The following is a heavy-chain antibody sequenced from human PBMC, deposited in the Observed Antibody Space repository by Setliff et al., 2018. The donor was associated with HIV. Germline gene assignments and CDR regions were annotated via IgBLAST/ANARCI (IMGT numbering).Heavy chain of an antibody. CDR1: GGSISSSNYY. Sequence: SETLSLTCTVSGGSISSSNYYWGWIRQPAGKGLEWIGRIFSSGSTSYNSSLKSRVTMSVDTSKNQFSLRLTSVTAADTAVYYCARDPVITMMVGPKFYFDYWGQGILVTVSS. V-gene: IGHV4-61*02. CDR2: IFSSGST. J-gene: IGHJ4*02. D-gene: IGHD3-22*01. CDR3: ARDPVITMMVGPKFYFDY.